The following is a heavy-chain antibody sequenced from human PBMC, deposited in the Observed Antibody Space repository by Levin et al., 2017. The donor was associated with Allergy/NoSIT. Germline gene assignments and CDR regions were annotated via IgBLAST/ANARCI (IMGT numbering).Heavy chain of an antibody. J-gene: IGHJ4*02. CDR1: GFSLSTSGVG. Sequence: SGPTLVKPTQTLTLTCTFSGFSLSTSGVGVGWIRQPPGKALEWLALIYWDDDKRYSPSLKSRLTITKDTSKNQVVLTMTNMDPVDTATYYCAHRFYDILTGYLDNYFDYWGQGTLVTVSS. CDR3: AHRFYDILTGYLDNYFDY. D-gene: IGHD3-9*01. CDR2: IYWDDDK. V-gene: IGHV2-5*02.